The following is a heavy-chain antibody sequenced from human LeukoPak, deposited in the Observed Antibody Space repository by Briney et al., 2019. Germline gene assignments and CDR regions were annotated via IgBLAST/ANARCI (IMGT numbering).Heavy chain of an antibody. Sequence: PSETLSLTCAVYGGSFSGYYWNWIRLPPGKGLEWIGEINDSGDTNYTPSLKSRVTISVDTSKNQFSLKLTSVTAADTAFYYCARGPLHGSDCHNVRKFDYWGQGAQVSVSS. J-gene: IGHJ4*02. V-gene: IGHV4-34*01. D-gene: IGHD2-21*01. CDR1: GGSFSGYY. CDR2: INDSGDT. CDR3: ARGPLHGSDCHNVRKFDY.